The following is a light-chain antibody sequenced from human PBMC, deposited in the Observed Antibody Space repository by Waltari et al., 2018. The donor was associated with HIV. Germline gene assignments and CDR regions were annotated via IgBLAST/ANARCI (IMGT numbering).Light chain of an antibody. CDR2: GVD. V-gene: IGLV2-14*01. Sequence: QSALTQPASMSGSPGQSITISCTGSSLDIGLYDFVSWYKHLPNTAPLLIISGVDRRPPGIPSRVPASKSGDVASLTISGLQSEDEADYYCSSHTLTRVLLFGGGTRLTVL. J-gene: IGLJ3*02. CDR3: SSHTLTRVLL. CDR1: SLDIGLYDF.